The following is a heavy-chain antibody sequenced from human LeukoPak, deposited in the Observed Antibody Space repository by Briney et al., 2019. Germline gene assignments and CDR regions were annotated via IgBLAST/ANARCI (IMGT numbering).Heavy chain of an antibody. CDR3: ARDPWTNSDYDGFDY. CDR2: ISSSSRYI. Sequence: GGSLRLSCAASGFTFSSYRMNWVRQAPGRGLEWVSSISSSSRYIYYPDSVKGRFTISRDNSKNSQYLQMNSLRAEDTAVYYCARDPWTNSDYDGFDYWGQGTLVTVSS. J-gene: IGHJ4*02. V-gene: IGHV3-21*01. CDR1: GFTFSSYR. D-gene: IGHD5-12*01.